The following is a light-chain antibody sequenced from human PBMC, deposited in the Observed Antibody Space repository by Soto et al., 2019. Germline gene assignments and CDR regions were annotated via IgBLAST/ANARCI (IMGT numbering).Light chain of an antibody. CDR3: ETWDSNTPV. V-gene: IGLV4-60*03. CDR1: SGHSSYI. J-gene: IGLJ2*01. Sequence: QPVLTQSSSASASLGSSVNLTCTLSSGHSSYIIAWHQQQPGKAPRYLMKLEGSGSYNKGSGVPDRFSGSSSGADRYLTISNRQSEDEADYYCETWDSNTPVFGGGTKVTVL. CDR2: LEGSGSY.